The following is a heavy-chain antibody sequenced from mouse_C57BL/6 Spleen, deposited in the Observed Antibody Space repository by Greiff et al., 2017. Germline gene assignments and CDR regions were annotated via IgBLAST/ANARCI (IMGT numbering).Heavy chain of an antibody. Sequence: VQLQQPGAELVRPGSSVKLSCKASGYTFTSYWMDWVKQRPGQGLEWIGNIYPSDSETHYNQKFKDKATLTVDKSSSTAYMQLSSLTSEDSAVYYCARWNYYGSRGYFDYWGQGTTRTVSS. CDR3: ARWNYYGSRGYFDY. V-gene: IGHV1-61*01. J-gene: IGHJ2*01. D-gene: IGHD1-1*01. CDR1: GYTFTSYW. CDR2: IYPSDSET.